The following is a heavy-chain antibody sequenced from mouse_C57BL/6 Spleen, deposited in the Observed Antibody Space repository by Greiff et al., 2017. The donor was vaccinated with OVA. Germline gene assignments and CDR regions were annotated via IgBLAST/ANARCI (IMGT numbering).Heavy chain of an antibody. V-gene: IGHV1-69*01. Sequence: VQLRQPGAELVMPGASVKLSCKASGYTFTSYWMHWVKQRPGQGLEWIGEIDPSDSYTNYNQKFKGKSTLTVDKSSSTAYMQLSSLTSEDSAVYYCARGGLRPDDWGQGTTLTVSS. D-gene: IGHD2-4*01. CDR1: GYTFTSYW. J-gene: IGHJ2*01. CDR3: ARGGLRPDD. CDR2: IDPSDSYT.